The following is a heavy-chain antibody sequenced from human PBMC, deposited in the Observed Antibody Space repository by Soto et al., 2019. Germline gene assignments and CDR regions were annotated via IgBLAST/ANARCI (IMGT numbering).Heavy chain of an antibody. CDR3: ARAGCDGGTCYTLVGLRYGMDV. CDR1: GFTFSNYA. D-gene: IGHD2-15*01. CDR2: ISYDGNNK. Sequence: QVQLVESGGGVVQPGRSLRLSCAASGFTFSNYAMYWVRQAPGKGLEWVAVISYDGNNKYYADSVKGRFTISRDNSKNSLYLQMNSLRGEDTAVYYCARAGCDGGTCYTLVGLRYGMDVWGQGTTVTVSS. J-gene: IGHJ6*02. V-gene: IGHV3-30-3*01.